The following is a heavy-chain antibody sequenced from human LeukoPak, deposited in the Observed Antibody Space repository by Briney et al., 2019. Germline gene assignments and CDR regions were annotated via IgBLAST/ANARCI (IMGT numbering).Heavy chain of an antibody. CDR2: TNPNSGGT. CDR1: GYTFTGYY. J-gene: IGHJ4*02. D-gene: IGHD3-22*01. CDR3: ARFYDSSVYPFDY. Sequence: GASVKVSCKASGYTFTGYYMHWVRQAPGRGLEWMGWTNPNSGGTNYAQKFQGRVTMTRDTSISTAYMELSRLRSDDTAVYYCARFYDSSVYPFDYGGKGTLVTVSS. V-gene: IGHV1-2*02.